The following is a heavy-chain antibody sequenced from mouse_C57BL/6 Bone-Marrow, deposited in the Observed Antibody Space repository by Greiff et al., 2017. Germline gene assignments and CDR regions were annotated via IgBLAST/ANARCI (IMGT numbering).Heavy chain of an antibody. Sequence: VQLQQSGAELVKPGASVKLSCTASGFNIKDYYMHWVKQRNEQGLEWIGRIDPENGDTEYASKFQGKATITADTSANTAYLQLSSLTSEDTAVYYCTTLYHGSSIEEFAYWGQGTLVTVSA. CDR2: IDPENGDT. V-gene: IGHV14-1*01. CDR3: TTLYHGSSIEEFAY. J-gene: IGHJ3*01. D-gene: IGHD1-1*01. CDR1: GFNIKDYY.